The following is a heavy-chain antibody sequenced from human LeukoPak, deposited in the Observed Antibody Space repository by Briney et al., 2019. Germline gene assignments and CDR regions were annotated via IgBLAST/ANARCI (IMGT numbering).Heavy chain of an antibody. CDR1: GGSISSYY. CDR2: IHYSGST. D-gene: IGHD3-22*01. J-gene: IGHJ5*02. V-gene: IGHV4-59*08. CDR3: ARYDTSTGWFDP. Sequence: PSETLSLTCTVYGGSISSYYWSWIRQPPGKRLEWTGYIHYSGSTNYNPSLRGRVTISLDMSKNQFSLKLSSVTAADTAVYYCARYDTSTGWFDPWGQGTLVTVSS.